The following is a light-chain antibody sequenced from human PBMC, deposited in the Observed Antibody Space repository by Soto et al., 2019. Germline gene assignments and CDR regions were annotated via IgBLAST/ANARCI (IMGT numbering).Light chain of an antibody. CDR3: MQALQTPYA. V-gene: IGKV2-28*01. CDR1: QSLLHSNGYTY. CDR2: WGS. J-gene: IGKJ2*01. Sequence: DIVVTQSPLSLPVTPGEPASISCRSSQSLLHSNGYTYLDWYLKKPGQPPQLLICWGSSRASGVPDRFSGSGSGTDFTLRISRVEAVDVGIYYCMQALQTPYAFGQGTKLEIK.